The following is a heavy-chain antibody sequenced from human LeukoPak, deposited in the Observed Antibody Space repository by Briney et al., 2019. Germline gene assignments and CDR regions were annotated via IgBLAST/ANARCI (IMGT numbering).Heavy chain of an antibody. CDR2: ISSDGGST. Sequence: PGGSLSLSCSASGFTFSNYAMHWVRQAPGKGLEYVSAISSDGGSTYYPDSVKGRFTISRDNSKNTLYLQMSSLRAEDTAVYYGVKDLMGGTYVSVDWGQGTLVTVSS. CDR3: VKDLMGGTYVSVD. J-gene: IGHJ4*02. V-gene: IGHV3-64D*06. CDR1: GFTFSNYA. D-gene: IGHD1-26*01.